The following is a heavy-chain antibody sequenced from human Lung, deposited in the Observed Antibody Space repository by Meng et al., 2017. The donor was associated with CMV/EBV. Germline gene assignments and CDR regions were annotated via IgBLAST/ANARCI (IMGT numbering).Heavy chain of an antibody. CDR3: ARALLQQWPTPTGDCGMDV. D-gene: IGHD6-19*01. CDR1: GFTFTSHG. Sequence: GGSLRLSXAPSGFTFTSHGMPWVRQAPGKGLEWVAFIRYDGSNKYYADSVKGRFTISRDNSKNTLYLQMNSLRAEDTAVYYCARALLQQWPTPTGDCGMDVWGQGTTVTVSS. CDR2: IRYDGSNK. V-gene: IGHV3-30*02. J-gene: IGHJ6*02.